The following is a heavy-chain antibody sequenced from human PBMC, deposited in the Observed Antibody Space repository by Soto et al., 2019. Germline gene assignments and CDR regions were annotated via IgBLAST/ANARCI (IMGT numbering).Heavy chain of an antibody. V-gene: IGHV4-30-4*08. CDR1: GGSIISGDYY. CDR2: IYYSGDT. D-gene: IGHD2-21*02. CDR3: AREAALLFGGNSDYYSTMDV. J-gene: IGHJ6*02. Sequence: QVQLRESGPGLVKPSQTLSLTCTVSGGSIISGDYYWSWIRQPPGKGLEWIGYIYYSGDTSYNPSLKSRVTISIDTSKNQFSLKLSSVTAADTAFYYCAREAALLFGGNSDYYSTMDVWGQGTTVTVSS.